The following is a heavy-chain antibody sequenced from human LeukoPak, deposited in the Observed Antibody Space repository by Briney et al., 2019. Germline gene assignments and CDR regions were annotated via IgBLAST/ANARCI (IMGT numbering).Heavy chain of an antibody. D-gene: IGHD3-22*01. V-gene: IGHV3-23*01. CDR2: ISGSGGST. Sequence: PGGSLRLSCAASGFTFSSYAMSWVRQAPGKGLEWVSAISGSGGSTYYADSVKGRFTTSRDNSKNIVYLQMGSLRDDDTAVYYCAKGAASGLVDWFDPWGQGTLVTVSS. CDR3: AKGAASGLVDWFDP. CDR1: GFTFSSYA. J-gene: IGHJ5*02.